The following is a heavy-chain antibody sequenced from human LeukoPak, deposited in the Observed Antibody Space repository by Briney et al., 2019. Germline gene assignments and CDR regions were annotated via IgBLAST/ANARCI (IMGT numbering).Heavy chain of an antibody. J-gene: IGHJ3*02. CDR3: ARRGLVDVFHAFDI. V-gene: IGHV1-69*13. CDR2: ITPIFGTP. D-gene: IGHD6-19*01. Sequence: SVKVSCKASGGTFITSGIMWVRQAPGQGLEWMGGITPIFGTPNYAKKFQGRVTIIADESMSTAYMDLRSLRSEDTAVYYCARRGLVDVFHAFDIWGQGTLVTVSS. CDR1: GGTFITSG.